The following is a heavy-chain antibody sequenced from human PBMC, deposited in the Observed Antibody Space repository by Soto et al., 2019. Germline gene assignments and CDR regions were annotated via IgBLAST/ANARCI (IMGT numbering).Heavy chain of an antibody. Sequence: GGSLRLSCAASGFTFSSYAMHWVRQAPGKGLEWVAVISYDGSNKYYADSVKGRFTISRDNSKNTLYLQMNSLRAEDTAVYYCATGPYDFWSGYYFDYWGQGTLVTVSS. J-gene: IGHJ4*02. V-gene: IGHV3-30-3*01. CDR2: ISYDGSNK. D-gene: IGHD3-3*01. CDR3: ATGPYDFWSGYYFDY. CDR1: GFTFSSYA.